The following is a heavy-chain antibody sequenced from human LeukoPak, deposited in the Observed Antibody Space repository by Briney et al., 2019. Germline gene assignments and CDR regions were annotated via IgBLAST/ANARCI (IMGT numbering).Heavy chain of an antibody. CDR2: IKQDGSEK. J-gene: IGHJ5*02. CDR3: ARDREWFDP. CDR1: GFTFSNYW. V-gene: IGHV3-7*01. Sequence: PGGSLRLSCAASGFTFSNYWMSWVRQDPGKGLEWVANIKQDGSEKYYVDSVKGRFTISRDNAKKSLYLQMNSLRAEDTAAYYCARDREWFDPWGQGTLVTVSS.